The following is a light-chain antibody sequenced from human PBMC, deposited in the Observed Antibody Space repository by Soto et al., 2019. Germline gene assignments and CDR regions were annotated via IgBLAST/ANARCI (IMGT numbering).Light chain of an antibody. CDR3: GTWDSSLSAGV. Sequence: QSVLTQPPSVSAAPGQKVTISCSGSSSNIGNNYVSWYQQLPGTAPKLLIYDKSKRPSGIPDRFSGSKSGTSATLGITGLQTGDEADYYCGTWDSSLSAGVFGGGTKLTVL. CDR2: DKS. J-gene: IGLJ2*01. CDR1: SSNIGNNY. V-gene: IGLV1-51*01.